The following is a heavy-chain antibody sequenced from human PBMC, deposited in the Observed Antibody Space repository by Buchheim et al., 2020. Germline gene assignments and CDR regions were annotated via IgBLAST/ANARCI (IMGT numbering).Heavy chain of an antibody. Sequence: QVTLRESGPALVKPTQTLTLTCTFSGFSLSTNGMCVSWIRQPPGKALEWLARIDWDDDKHYSTSLKTRLSVSKDTSKNQVVLTMTDMDPVDTGTYYCARIRRSSVSGFYHLRFDYWGQGTL. CDR2: IDWDDDK. CDR1: GFSLSTNGMC. J-gene: IGHJ4*02. V-gene: IGHV2-70*15. D-gene: IGHD3-3*01. CDR3: ARIRRSSVSGFYHLRFDY.